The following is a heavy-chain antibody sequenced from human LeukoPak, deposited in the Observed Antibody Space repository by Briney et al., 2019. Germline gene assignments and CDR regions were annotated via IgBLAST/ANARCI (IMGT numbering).Heavy chain of an antibody. CDR2: ISGDTTYI. J-gene: IGHJ3*01. Sequence: GGSLRLSCAASGFTFSSYTMHWVRQIPGERPEWVSSISGDTTYIYYAVSIKGRFTISRDNTNTSLFLQMNSLRAEDTATYFCARRGTDASFSFFDVWGQGTMVTVSS. D-gene: IGHD1-1*01. V-gene: IGHV3-21*01. CDR3: ARRGTDASFSFFDV. CDR1: GFTFSSYT.